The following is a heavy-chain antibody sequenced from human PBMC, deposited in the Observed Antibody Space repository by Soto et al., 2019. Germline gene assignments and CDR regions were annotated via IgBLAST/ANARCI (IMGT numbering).Heavy chain of an antibody. CDR3: ARMVEREWLRFAVLDAFDI. Sequence: GGSLRLSCAASGFTFSSYSMNWVRQAPGKGLEWVSYISSSSSTIYYADSVKGRFTISRDNAKNSLYLKMNSLRAEDTAVYYCARMVEREWLRFAVLDAFDIWGQGTMVTVSS. CDR1: GFTFSSYS. J-gene: IGHJ3*02. D-gene: IGHD5-12*01. CDR2: ISSSSSTI. V-gene: IGHV3-48*01.